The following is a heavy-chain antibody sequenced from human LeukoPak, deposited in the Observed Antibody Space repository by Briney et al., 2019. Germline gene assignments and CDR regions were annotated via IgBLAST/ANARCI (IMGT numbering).Heavy chain of an antibody. J-gene: IGHJ5*02. CDR1: GGTFSSYA. V-gene: IGHV1-69*01. CDR3: GGGRCSSTSCPGDNWFDP. CDR2: IIPIFGTA. Sequence: EASVKVSCKASGGTFSSYAISWVRQAPGQGLEWKGGIIPIFGTANYAQKFQGRVTITADESTSTAYMELSSLRSEDTAVYYCGGGRCSSTSCPGDNWFDPWGKGTLVTVSS. D-gene: IGHD2-2*01.